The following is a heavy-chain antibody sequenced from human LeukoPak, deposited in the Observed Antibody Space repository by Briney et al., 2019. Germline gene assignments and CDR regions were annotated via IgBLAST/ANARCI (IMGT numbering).Heavy chain of an antibody. CDR2: IFYNGNT. D-gene: IGHD1-7*01. CDR3: ARRPNYTYFYAMDV. CDR1: GASISSSSTYY. J-gene: IGHJ6*02. Sequence: SETLSLTCTVSGASISSSSTYYWGWIRQPPGKGLEWIGSIFYNGNTYYNPSLKSRVTISVDTSKNQFSLKLYSATAADTAVYYCARRPNYTYFYAMDVWGQGTTVTVSS. V-gene: IGHV4-39*01.